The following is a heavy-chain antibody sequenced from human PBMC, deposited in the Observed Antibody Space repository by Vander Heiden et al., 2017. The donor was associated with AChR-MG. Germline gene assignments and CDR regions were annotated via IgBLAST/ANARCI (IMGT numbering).Heavy chain of an antibody. Sequence: QVQLVQSGAELKKPGASVKVSCTASGYTFPSYYMHGVRQAPGQGLEWMGIINPSGGSTNYAQKFQGRVTMTRDTSTSTVYMELSSLRAEDTAVYYCARDLDSGGSCCLDYWGQGTLVTVSS. CDR2: INPSGGST. V-gene: IGHV1-46*01. CDR1: GYTFPSYY. J-gene: IGHJ4*02. CDR3: ARDLDSGGSCCLDY. D-gene: IGHD2-15*01.